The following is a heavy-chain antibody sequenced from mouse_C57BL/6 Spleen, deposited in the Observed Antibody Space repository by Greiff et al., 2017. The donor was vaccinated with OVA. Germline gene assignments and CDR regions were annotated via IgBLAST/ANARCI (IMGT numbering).Heavy chain of an antibody. Sequence: VQLQQSGPVLVKPGASVKMSCKASGYTFTDYYMNWVKQSHGKSLEWIGVINPYNGGTSYNQKFTGKATLTVDKSSSTAYMELNSLTSEDSAVYYCARDDYGDDFYYAMDYWGHGTSVTVSS. CDR3: ARDDYGDDFYYAMDY. D-gene: IGHD2-4*01. V-gene: IGHV1-19*01. J-gene: IGHJ4*01. CDR1: GYTFTDYY. CDR2: INPYNGGT.